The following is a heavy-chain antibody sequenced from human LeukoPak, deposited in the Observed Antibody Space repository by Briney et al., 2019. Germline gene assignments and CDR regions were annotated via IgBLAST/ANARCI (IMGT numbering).Heavy chain of an antibody. Sequence: PGESLKISCKGSGYSFTNYWIGWVRQMPGIGLEWMGTIYPDDSDVRYSPSFQGQVTISADKSISTAYLQWSSLKAPDTAMYYCVRRAAAGVTIGYWGQGTLVTVSS. CDR3: VRRAAAGVTIGY. CDR1: GYSFTNYW. CDR2: IYPDDSDV. D-gene: IGHD1-26*01. V-gene: IGHV5-51*01. J-gene: IGHJ4*02.